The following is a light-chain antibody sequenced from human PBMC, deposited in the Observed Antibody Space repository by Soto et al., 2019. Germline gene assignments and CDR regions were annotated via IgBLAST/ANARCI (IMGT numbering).Light chain of an antibody. J-gene: IGKJ5*01. Sequence: EIVLTQSPGTLSLSPGERATLSCRASQSVRNNYLAWYQQRPGQAPRLLIYAASSRATGIPDRFSGSGSGTDFTLTISRLEPEDFAVYYCQQFGSSVTVGQGTRLEIK. V-gene: IGKV3-20*01. CDR3: QQFGSSVT. CDR2: AAS. CDR1: QSVRNNY.